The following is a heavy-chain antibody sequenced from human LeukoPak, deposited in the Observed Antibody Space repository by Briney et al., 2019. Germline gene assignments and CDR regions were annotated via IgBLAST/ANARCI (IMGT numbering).Heavy chain of an antibody. CDR3: ARSLRNTAFDY. J-gene: IGHJ4*02. V-gene: IGHV4-34*01. CDR1: GGSFSGYY. D-gene: IGHD2-2*02. CDR2: INHSGST. Sequence: PSETLSLTCAVYGGSFSGYYWSWIRQPPGKGLEWIGEINHSGSTNYNPSLKSRVTISVDTSKNQFSLKLSSVTAADTAVYYCARSLRNTAFDYWGQGTLVTVSS.